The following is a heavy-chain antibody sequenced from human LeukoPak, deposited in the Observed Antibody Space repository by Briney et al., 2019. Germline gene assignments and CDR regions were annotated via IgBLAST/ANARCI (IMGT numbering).Heavy chain of an antibody. CDR1: GFTFSNYA. J-gene: IGHJ3*02. D-gene: IGHD5-18*01. CDR3: ARAEMDTAKVPNDAFDI. CDR2: VSYDGSNK. Sequence: PGGSLRLSCAASGFTFSNYAMHWVRQAPDKGLEWVAVVSYDGSNKYYADSVKGRFTVSRDNSKNTLYLQMNSLRDEDTAVYYCARAEMDTAKVPNDAFDIWGQGTMVTVSS. V-gene: IGHV3-30*04.